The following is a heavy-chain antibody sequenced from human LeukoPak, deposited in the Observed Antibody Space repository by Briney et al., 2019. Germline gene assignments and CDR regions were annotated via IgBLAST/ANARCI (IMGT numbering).Heavy chain of an antibody. D-gene: IGHD3-3*01. J-gene: IGHJ3*02. CDR1: GDSISSSNW. Sequence: SETLSLTCVVSGDSISSSNWWNWVRQPPGKGLEWIGEVYHSGTTNYNASLKSRVTISVDKPKNQISLKMTSVTAADTAKYYCARGVAFDIWGQGTMVTVSS. CDR3: ARGVAFDI. CDR2: VYHSGTT. V-gene: IGHV4-4*02.